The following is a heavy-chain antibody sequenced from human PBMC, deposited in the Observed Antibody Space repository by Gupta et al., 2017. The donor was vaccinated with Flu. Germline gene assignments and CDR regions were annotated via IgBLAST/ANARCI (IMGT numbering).Heavy chain of an antibody. CDR1: GDTFTTSY. D-gene: IGHD5-12*01. V-gene: IGHV5-51*03. J-gene: IGHJ4*02. CDR3: AGGDSGYYIDF. Sequence: EVQLVQSAAELKQAGASLNISCNASGDTFTTSYIAWVRQKPGKGLEWVGIICADDSDTRYSPSFQGQVTISADKSINTAYLQWSSLKASDSAMYYCAGGDSGYYIDFWGQGSLVTVSA. CDR2: ICADDSDT.